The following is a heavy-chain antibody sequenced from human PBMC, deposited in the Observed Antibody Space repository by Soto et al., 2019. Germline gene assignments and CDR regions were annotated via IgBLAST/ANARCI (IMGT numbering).Heavy chain of an antibody. CDR1: GFTFSSYA. D-gene: IGHD1-1*01. J-gene: IGHJ4*02. CDR3: ARDTVATGTTGISS. V-gene: IGHV3-30-3*01. CDR2: ISYDGSNK. Sequence: QVQLVESGGGVVQPGRSLRLSCAASGFTFSSYAMHWVRQAPGKGLEWVAVISYDGSNKYYADSVKGRFTISRDNTKNPQYLQMNSLRAEDTAVYYCARDTVATGTTGISSWGQGTLVTVSS.